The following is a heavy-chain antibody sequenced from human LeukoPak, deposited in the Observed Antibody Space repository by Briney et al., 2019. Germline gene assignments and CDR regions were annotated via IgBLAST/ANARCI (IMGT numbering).Heavy chain of an antibody. D-gene: IGHD6-6*01. V-gene: IGHV5-51*01. CDR2: IYPGDSDT. J-gene: IGHJ4*02. CDR1: GYSFTSYW. CDR3: ARGARIAARPYYFDY. Sequence: GESLKISCKGSGYSFTSYWIGWVRQMPVKGLEWMGIIYPGDSDTRYSPSFQGQVTISADKSISTAYLQWGSLKASDTAMYYCARGARIAARPYYFDYWGQRTLVTVSS.